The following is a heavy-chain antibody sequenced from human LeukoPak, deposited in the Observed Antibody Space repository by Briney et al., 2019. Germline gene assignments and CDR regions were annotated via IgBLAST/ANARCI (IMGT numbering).Heavy chain of an antibody. CDR3: ATSRTFDY. CDR2: IKQDGSEK. Sequence: GGSLRLFCAAFRFTFSSYWMSWVRQAPGKGLEWVANIKQDGSEKYYVDSVKGRFTISRDNAKNSVYLQMNSLRAEDAAVYYCATSRTFDYWGQGTLVTVSS. CDR1: RFTFSSYW. J-gene: IGHJ4*02. V-gene: IGHV3-7*03.